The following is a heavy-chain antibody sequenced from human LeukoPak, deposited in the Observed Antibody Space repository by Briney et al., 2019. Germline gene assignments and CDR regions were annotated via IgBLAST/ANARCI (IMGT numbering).Heavy chain of an antibody. Sequence: SVKVSCKASGGTFSSYAISWVRQAPGQGLEWMGRIIPILGIANYAQKFQGRVTITADKSTSTAYMELSSLRSEDTAVYYCASRDSYGTYYFDYWGQGTLVTVSS. J-gene: IGHJ4*02. D-gene: IGHD3-10*01. V-gene: IGHV1-69*04. CDR2: IIPILGIA. CDR3: ASRDSYGTYYFDY. CDR1: GGTFSSYA.